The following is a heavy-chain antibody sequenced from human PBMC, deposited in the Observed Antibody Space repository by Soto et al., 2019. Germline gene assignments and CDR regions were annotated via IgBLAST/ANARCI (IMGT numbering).Heavy chain of an antibody. D-gene: IGHD1-26*01. Sequence: EVQLVESGGGLVKHGGSRRLSCAASGFSFSSYSMNWVRQAPGKGLEWVSSISSSSNYIYYADSVKGRFTISRDNAKNSLYLQMNSLRAEDTAVYYCARDLVGATIWGQGTLVTVSS. V-gene: IGHV3-21*06. CDR3: ARDLVGATI. CDR2: ISSSSNYI. CDR1: GFSFSSYS. J-gene: IGHJ4*02.